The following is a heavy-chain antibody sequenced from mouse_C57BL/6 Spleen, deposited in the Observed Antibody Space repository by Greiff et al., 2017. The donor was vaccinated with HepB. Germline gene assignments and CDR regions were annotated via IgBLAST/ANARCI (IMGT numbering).Heavy chain of an antibody. D-gene: IGHD2-5*01. J-gene: IGHJ4*01. Sequence: QVQLQQPGAELVKPGASVKLSCKASGYTFTSYWMHWVKQRRGQGLEWIGMIHPNSGSTNYNEKFKSKATLTVDKSSSTAYMQLSSLTSEDSAVYYCANSNANYAMDYWVQGTSVTVAS. CDR3: ANSNANYAMDY. CDR2: IHPNSGST. CDR1: GYTFTSYW. V-gene: IGHV1-64*01.